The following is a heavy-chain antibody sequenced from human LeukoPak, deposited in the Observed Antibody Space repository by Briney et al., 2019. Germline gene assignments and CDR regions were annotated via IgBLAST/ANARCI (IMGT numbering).Heavy chain of an antibody. CDR3: ARQSDPYYHYGLDF. J-gene: IGHJ6*02. Sequence: SETLSLTCALSGGSIRNYYWSWIRQPLGKGLEWIGYVYYTGTTSYNPSLKSRVTISVETSKNQFSLTLNSVTAADTAVYHCARQSDPYYHYGLDFWGQGTTVIVSS. CDR1: GGSIRNYY. CDR2: VYYTGTT. V-gene: IGHV4-59*01.